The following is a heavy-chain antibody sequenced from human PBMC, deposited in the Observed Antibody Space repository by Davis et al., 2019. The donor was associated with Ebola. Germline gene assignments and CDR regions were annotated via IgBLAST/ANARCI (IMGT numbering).Heavy chain of an antibody. V-gene: IGHV3-48*02. D-gene: IGHD2-2*01. Sequence: GESLKISCAASGFSFSYFYMNWVRQAPGKGLEWISYISRSGNTIYYADSVKGRFTISRDNAKNSLYLQMISLRDEDTAVYYCARDALGCSSTTCSLGNNWFDPWGQGTLVTVSS. J-gene: IGHJ5*02. CDR3: ARDALGCSSTTCSLGNNWFDP. CDR2: ISRSGNTI. CDR1: GFSFSYFY.